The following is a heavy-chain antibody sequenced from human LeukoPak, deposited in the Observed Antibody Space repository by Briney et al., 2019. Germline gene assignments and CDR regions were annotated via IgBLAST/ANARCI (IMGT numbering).Heavy chain of an antibody. D-gene: IGHD3-10*01. J-gene: IGHJ4*02. CDR3: ASEIFGSGSYPDF. V-gene: IGHV3-33*01. CDR1: GFAFNTYA. Sequence: GRSLRLSCAASGFAFNTYAMHWVRQAPGQGRGWVALICHDGSHKFYSHSVRGQFTSSTDNSTNTLSLQTNNLSSEATAVYSCASEIFGSGSYPDFWGQGTLVTVSS. CDR2: ICHDGSHK.